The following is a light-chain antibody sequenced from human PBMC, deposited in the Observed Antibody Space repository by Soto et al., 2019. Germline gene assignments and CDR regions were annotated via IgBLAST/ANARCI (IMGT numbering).Light chain of an antibody. V-gene: IGKV1-5*01. Sequence: DIQMTQSPSTLSASVGDRVTIPCRASQSISGWLAWYQQKPGKAPRLLIYDASSLKSGVPSRFSGSGSGTEFTLSISSLQPADFATYYCQHYNSYSWAFGQGTKVEIK. CDR2: DAS. CDR3: QHYNSYSWA. CDR1: QSISGW. J-gene: IGKJ1*01.